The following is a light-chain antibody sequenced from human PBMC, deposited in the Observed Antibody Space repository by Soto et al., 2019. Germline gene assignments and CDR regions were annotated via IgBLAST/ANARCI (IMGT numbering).Light chain of an antibody. CDR3: QQYGASPWT. J-gene: IGKJ1*01. CDR2: AAS. CDR1: QSVSNNY. V-gene: IGKV3-20*01. Sequence: EIVLTQSPGTLSLSPGERATLSCRASQSVSNNYLAWYQQKPGQAPRLLIYAASNRAAGIPDKFNGSGSGSDFTLPLSRLEPEDFAVYYCQQYGASPWTFGQGSKVAIK.